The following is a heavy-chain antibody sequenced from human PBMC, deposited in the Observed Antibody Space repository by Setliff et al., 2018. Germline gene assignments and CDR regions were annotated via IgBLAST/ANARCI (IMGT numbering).Heavy chain of an antibody. D-gene: IGHD3-10*01. J-gene: IGHJ6*03. Sequence: SETLSLTCTVSGGSISSYYWSWIRQPAGKGLEWIGRIYTSGSTNYNPSLKSRVTMSVDTSKNQFSLKLSSVTAADTAVEYCAREKGNREAPELRGLYYYYMDVWGKGTTVTVSS. CDR1: GGSISSYY. CDR3: AREKGNREAPELRGLYYYYMDV. CDR2: IYTSGST. V-gene: IGHV4-4*07.